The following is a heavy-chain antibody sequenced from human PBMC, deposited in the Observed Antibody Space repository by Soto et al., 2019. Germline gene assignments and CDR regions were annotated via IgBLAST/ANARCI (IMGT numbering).Heavy chain of an antibody. CDR2: IYPGDSDT. CDR1: GYSFTSYW. CDR3: ARQKVPDYYGSGSYYWFPFDY. Sequence: PGESLKISCKGSGYSFTSYWIGWVRQMPGKGLEWMGIIYPGDSDTRYSPSFQGQVTISADKSISTAYLQWSSLKASDTAMYYCARQKVPDYYGSGSYYWFPFDYWGQGTLVTVSS. J-gene: IGHJ4*02. D-gene: IGHD3-10*01. V-gene: IGHV5-51*01.